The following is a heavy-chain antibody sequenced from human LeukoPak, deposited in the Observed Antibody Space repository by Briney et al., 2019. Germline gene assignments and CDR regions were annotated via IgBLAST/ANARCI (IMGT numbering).Heavy chain of an antibody. CDR2: INTDGSSP. V-gene: IGHV3-74*01. CDR1: GFTFGSKR. CDR3: ARDSDYYDSSGLDY. D-gene: IGHD3-22*01. J-gene: IGHJ4*02. Sequence: GGSLRLSCAASGFTFGSKRMHWVRQAPGKGLVWVSRINTDGSSPTYADSVNGRFTISRDNAKNTLYLQMNSLRAEDTAVYYCARDSDYYDSSGLDYWGQGTLVTVSS.